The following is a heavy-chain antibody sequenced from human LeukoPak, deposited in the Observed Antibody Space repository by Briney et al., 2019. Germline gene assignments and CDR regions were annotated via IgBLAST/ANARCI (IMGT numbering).Heavy chain of an antibody. J-gene: IGHJ3*02. CDR1: GFTFSSYA. CDR3: ANPDYDILTALDAFDI. D-gene: IGHD3-9*01. Sequence: GGSLRLSCAASGFTFSSYAMSWVRQAPGKGLEWVSVISGSGGSTYYADSVKGRFTISRDNSKNTLYLQMNSLRAEDTAVYYCANPDYDILTALDAFDIWGQGTMVTVSS. CDR2: ISGSGGST. V-gene: IGHV3-23*01.